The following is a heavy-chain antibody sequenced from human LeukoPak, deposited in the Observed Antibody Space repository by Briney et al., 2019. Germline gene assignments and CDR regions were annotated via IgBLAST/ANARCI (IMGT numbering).Heavy chain of an antibody. CDR2: ISSSSSTI. CDR3: ARSTTGSTVFPAINYYYYMDV. J-gene: IGHJ6*03. V-gene: IGHV3-48*04. D-gene: IGHD1-1*01. Sequence: GGSLRLSCAASGFTFSSYSMNWVRQAPGEGLEWVSYISSSSSTIYYADSVKGRFTISRDNAKNSLYLQMNSLRAEDTAVYYCARSTTGSTVFPAINYYYYMDVWGKGTTVTVSS. CDR1: GFTFSSYS.